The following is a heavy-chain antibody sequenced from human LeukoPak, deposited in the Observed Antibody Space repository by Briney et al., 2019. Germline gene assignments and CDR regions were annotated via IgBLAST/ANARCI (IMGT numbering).Heavy chain of an antibody. CDR1: GFTFSSYG. J-gene: IGHJ4*02. Sequence: PGGSLRLSCAASGFTFSSYGMQWVRQAPGKGLEWVSYISSSSSTIYYADSVKGRFTISRDNAKNSLYLQMNSLRAEDTAVYYCARAPGYYGSGSYYNGFDYWGQGTLVTVSS. CDR3: ARAPGYYGSGSYYNGFDY. CDR2: ISSSSSTI. V-gene: IGHV3-48*01. D-gene: IGHD3-10*01.